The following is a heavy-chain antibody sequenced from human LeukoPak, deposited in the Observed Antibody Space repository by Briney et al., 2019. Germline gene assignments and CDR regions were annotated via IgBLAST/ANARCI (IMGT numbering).Heavy chain of an antibody. Sequence: GGSLRLSCAASGFTFSSYWMSWVRQAPGKGLEWVANIKQDGSEKYYVDSMKGRFTISRDNAKNSLYLQMNSLRAEDTAVYYCARGAGAVAGHYYYYGMDVWGQGTTVTVSS. CDR2: IKQDGSEK. J-gene: IGHJ6*02. CDR1: GFTFSSYW. CDR3: ARGAGAVAGHYYYYGMDV. D-gene: IGHD6-19*01. V-gene: IGHV3-7*01.